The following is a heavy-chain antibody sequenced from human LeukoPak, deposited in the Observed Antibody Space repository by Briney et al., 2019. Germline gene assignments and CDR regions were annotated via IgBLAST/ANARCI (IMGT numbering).Heavy chain of an antibody. CDR3: ARGGPNDYSSLPFDY. J-gene: IGHJ4*02. V-gene: IGHV4-59*01. Sequence: SETLSLTCTVSGASISSYYWSWIRQPPGKGLEWIGYIYYSGSTNYNPSLKSRVTISVDTSKNQFSLKLSSVTAADTAVYYCARGGPNDYSSLPFDYWGQGTLVTVSS. CDR2: IYYSGST. CDR1: GASISSYY. D-gene: IGHD4-11*01.